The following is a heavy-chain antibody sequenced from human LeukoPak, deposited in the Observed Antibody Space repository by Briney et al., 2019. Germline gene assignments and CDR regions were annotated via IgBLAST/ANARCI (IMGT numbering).Heavy chain of an antibody. Sequence: GGSLRLSCAASGFTFSSNAMSWVRQAPGKGLEWVSSISTGGGSTYYADSVKGRFTISRDNPNNTLYLQMNNLRAEDTAVYYCAKPRDSIVGTTTPTRLATLDIWGQGTMVTVSS. CDR2: ISTGGGST. CDR3: AKPRDSIVGTTTPTRLATLDI. D-gene: IGHD1-26*01. J-gene: IGHJ3*02. V-gene: IGHV3-23*01. CDR1: GFTFSSNA.